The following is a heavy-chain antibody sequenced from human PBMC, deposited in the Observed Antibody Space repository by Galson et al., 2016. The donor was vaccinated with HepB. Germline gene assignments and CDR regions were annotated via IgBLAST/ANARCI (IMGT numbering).Heavy chain of an antibody. D-gene: IGHD1-26*01. CDR2: YYYSGSN. V-gene: IGHV4-39*01. CDR3: ASGRPKYTGRDNWFDP. J-gene: IGHJ5*02. Sequence: SETLSLTCTVSGGSISGTDYYWGWIRQPPGKGLEWIGRYYYSGSNYYKPSLKSRVTISVDMSKNQFSLKVNSVTAADTAVYYCASGRPKYTGRDNWFDPWGQGTLVTVSS. CDR1: GGSISGTDYY.